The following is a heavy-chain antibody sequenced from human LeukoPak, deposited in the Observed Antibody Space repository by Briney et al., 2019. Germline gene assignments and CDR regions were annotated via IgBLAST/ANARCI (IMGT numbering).Heavy chain of an antibody. CDR2: INHSGST. CDR3: AKGARWTRNWFDP. V-gene: IGHV4-34*01. Sequence: PSETLSLTCAVYGGSFSGYYWSWIRQPPGKGLEWIGEINHSGSTNYNPSLKSRATISVDTSKNQFSLKLSSVTAADTAVYYCAKGARWTRNWFDPWGQGTLVTVSS. J-gene: IGHJ5*02. CDR1: GGSFSGYY. D-gene: IGHD5-24*01.